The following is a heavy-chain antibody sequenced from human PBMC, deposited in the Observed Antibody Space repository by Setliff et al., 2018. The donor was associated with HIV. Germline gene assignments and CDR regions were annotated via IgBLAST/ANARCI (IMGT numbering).Heavy chain of an antibody. CDR1: GYSFSKYG. CDR2: ISGFNGNI. CDR3: ATLKPVGAPGAEPFDI. D-gene: IGHD1-26*01. V-gene: IGHV1-18*01. Sequence: GASVKVSCKASGYSFSKYGISWVRQAPGQGLEWMGWISGFNGNIKYAEKFQGRVTITADTSTDTAYMELSSLRSDDTAVYYCATLKPVGAPGAEPFDIWGQGTMVTVSS. J-gene: IGHJ3*02.